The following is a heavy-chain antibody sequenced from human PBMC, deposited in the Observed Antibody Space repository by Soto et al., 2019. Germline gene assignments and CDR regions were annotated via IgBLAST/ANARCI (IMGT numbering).Heavy chain of an antibody. CDR2: ISAYNGNT. D-gene: IGHD4-17*01. CDR1: GYTFTSYG. J-gene: IGHJ4*02. Sequence: QVQLVQSGAEVKKPGASVKVSCKASGYTFTSYGISWVRQAPGQGLEWMGWISAYNGNTNYAQKLQGRVTMTTDTCTSTAYMELRSLTSDDTAVYSCARAMVYGDYGGGYFDYWGQGTLVTVSS. CDR3: ARAMVYGDYGGGYFDY. V-gene: IGHV1-18*01.